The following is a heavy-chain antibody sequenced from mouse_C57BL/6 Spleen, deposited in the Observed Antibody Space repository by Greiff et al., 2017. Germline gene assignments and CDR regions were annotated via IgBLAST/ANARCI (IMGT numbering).Heavy chain of an antibody. J-gene: IGHJ1*03. CDR2: IYPRSGNT. CDR1: GYTFTSYG. Sequence: QVQLKESGAELARPGASVKLSCKASGYTFTSYGISWVKQRTGQGLEWIGEIYPRSGNTYYNEKFKGKATLTAYKSSSTAYMELRSLTSEDSAVYFCARTSYGSSLFYWYFDVWGTGTTVTVSS. V-gene: IGHV1-81*01. CDR3: ARTSYGSSLFYWYFDV. D-gene: IGHD1-1*01.